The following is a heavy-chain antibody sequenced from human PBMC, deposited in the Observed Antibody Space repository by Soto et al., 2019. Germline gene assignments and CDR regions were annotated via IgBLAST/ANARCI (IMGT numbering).Heavy chain of an antibody. CDR2: IYSGGST. D-gene: IGHD3-22*01. CDR3: AREGYYYDSSGSTPHNAFDI. Sequence: EVQLVESGGGLIQPGGSLRLSCAASGFTVSSNYMSWVRQAPGKGLEWVSVIYSGGSTYYADSVKGRFTISRDNSKNTLYLQMNSLRAEDTAVYYCAREGYYYDSSGSTPHNAFDIWGQGTMVTVSS. V-gene: IGHV3-53*01. CDR1: GFTVSSNY. J-gene: IGHJ3*02.